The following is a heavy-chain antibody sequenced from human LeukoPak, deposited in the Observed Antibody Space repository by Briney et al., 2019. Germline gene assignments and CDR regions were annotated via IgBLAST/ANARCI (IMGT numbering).Heavy chain of an antibody. CDR2: INHSGST. CDR3: ARASMGSSWKGFDY. Sequence: SETLSLTCAVYGGSLSGYYWSWIRQPPGKGLEWIGEINHSGSTNYNPSLKSRVTISVDTSKNQFSLKLSSVTAADTAVYYCARASMGSSWKGFDYWGQGTLVTVSS. D-gene: IGHD6-13*01. V-gene: IGHV4-34*01. CDR1: GGSLSGYY. J-gene: IGHJ4*02.